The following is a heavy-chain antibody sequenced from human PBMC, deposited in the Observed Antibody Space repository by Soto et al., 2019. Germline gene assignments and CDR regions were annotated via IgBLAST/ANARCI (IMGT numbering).Heavy chain of an antibody. CDR2: IKTKAEGETT. Sequence: DVQLVESGGGFVKPGGSLRLSCAASGLTFNDVWMSWVRQAPGKGLEWVGRIKTKAEGETTDYAAPVKGRFTISRDDSKNIVHLEMNNFKTEDTAVYYCTVRGGWLGPWGQGILVTVST. V-gene: IGHV3-15*01. D-gene: IGHD3-22*01. J-gene: IGHJ5*02. CDR3: TVRGGWLGP. CDR1: GLTFNDVW.